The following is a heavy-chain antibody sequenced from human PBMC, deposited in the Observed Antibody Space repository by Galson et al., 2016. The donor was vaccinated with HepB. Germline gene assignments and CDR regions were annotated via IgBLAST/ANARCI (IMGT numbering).Heavy chain of an antibody. Sequence: SLRLSCAASGFTFSSYAMHWVRQAPGKGLEYVSAINSNGGSTYYADSVKGRYTISRDNSKNTLYLQMSSLRAEDTAVYYCVFRDYEVYWGQGTLVTVSS. CDR3: VFRDYEVY. J-gene: IGHJ4*02. D-gene: IGHD4-17*01. V-gene: IGHV3-64D*08. CDR1: GFTFSSYA. CDR2: INSNGGST.